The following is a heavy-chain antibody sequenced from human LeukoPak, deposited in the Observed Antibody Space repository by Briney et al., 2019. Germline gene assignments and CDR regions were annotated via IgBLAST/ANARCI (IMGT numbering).Heavy chain of an antibody. CDR3: ARDRKIFGVVIMDAFDI. CDR2: IKQDGSEK. V-gene: IGHV3-7*01. J-gene: IGHJ3*02. CDR1: GFTFSSYW. Sequence: GGSLRLSCAASGFTFSSYWMSWVRQAPGKGLEWVANIKQDGSEKYYVDSVKGRFTISRDNAKNSLYLQMNSLRAEDTAVYYCARDRKIFGVVIMDAFDIWGQGTMATVSS. D-gene: IGHD3-3*01.